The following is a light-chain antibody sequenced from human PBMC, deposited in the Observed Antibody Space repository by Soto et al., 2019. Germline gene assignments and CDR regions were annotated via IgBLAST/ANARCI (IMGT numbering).Light chain of an antibody. Sequence: QSALTQPASVSGSPGQSITISCTGTSSDIGLYNYVSWYQQHPGKAPKLLIYEARIRPSGVSDRFSASTSGITAYLTISGLQAEDEADYYCSSYTTSNTLVYGTGTKLTVL. CDR2: EAR. J-gene: IGLJ1*01. V-gene: IGLV2-14*01. CDR1: SSDIGLYNY. CDR3: SSYTTSNTLV.